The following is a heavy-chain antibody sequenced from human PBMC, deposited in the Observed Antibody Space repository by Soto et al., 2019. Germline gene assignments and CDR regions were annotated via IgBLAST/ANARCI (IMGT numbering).Heavy chain of an antibody. CDR1: GFTFSSFG. D-gene: IGHD5-12*01. J-gene: IGHJ4*02. V-gene: IGHV3-30*18. Sequence: QVQLVESGGGVVQPGRSLRLSCAASGFTFSSFGMHWARQAPGKGLEWVAVASYDGSYKYYADSVKGRFTISRDNSKNTLYLQMNSLRAEDKAVYYCAKERSVVATTPDFDYWGQGTLVTVSS. CDR3: AKERSVVATTPDFDY. CDR2: ASYDGSYK.